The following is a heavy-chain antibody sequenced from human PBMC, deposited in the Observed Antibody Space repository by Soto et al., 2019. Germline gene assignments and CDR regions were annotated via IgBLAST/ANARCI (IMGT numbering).Heavy chain of an antibody. J-gene: IGHJ6*02. CDR2: INPNSGGT. V-gene: IGHV1-2*04. CDR1: GYTFTGYY. CDR3: ARDSGITGTTAGHGMDV. Sequence: GPSVKVSCKASGYTFTGYYMHWVRQAPGQGLEWMEWINPNSGGTNYAQKFQGWVTMTRDTSISTAYMELSRLRSDDTAVYYCARDSGITGTTAGHGMDVWGQGTTVTVSS. D-gene: IGHD1-7*01.